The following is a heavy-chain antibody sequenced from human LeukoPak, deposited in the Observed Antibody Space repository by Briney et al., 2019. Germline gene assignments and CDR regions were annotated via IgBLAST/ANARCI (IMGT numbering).Heavy chain of an antibody. J-gene: IGHJ4*02. D-gene: IGHD2-2*01. V-gene: IGHV3-23*01. CDR3: XKQRSEVPVAASNY. CDR2: ISGSGDST. Sequence: GGSLRLSCAASGFTFSTSAMSWVRQAPGKGLEWVSGISGSGDSTYYVDSVKGRFTISRDNSKSTLYLHMNSLRAEGTAIYYXXKQRSEVPVAASNYWGQGTLVTVSS. CDR1: GFTFSTSA.